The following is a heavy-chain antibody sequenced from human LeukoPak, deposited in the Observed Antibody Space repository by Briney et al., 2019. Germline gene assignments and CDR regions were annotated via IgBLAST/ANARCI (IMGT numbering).Heavy chain of an antibody. J-gene: IGHJ4*02. Sequence: PSETLSLTCAVYGGSFSGYYWSWIRQPPGKGLEWIGEINHSGSTNYNPSLKSRVTISVDKSKNQFSLKLSSVTAADTAVYYCARLRGRNSSSWRIDYWGQGTLVTVSS. CDR2: INHSGST. CDR3: ARLRGRNSSSWRIDY. CDR1: GGSFSGYY. D-gene: IGHD6-13*01. V-gene: IGHV4-34*01.